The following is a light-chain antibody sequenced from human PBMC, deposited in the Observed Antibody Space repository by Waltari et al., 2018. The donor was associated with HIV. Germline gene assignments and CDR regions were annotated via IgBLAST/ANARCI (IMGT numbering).Light chain of an antibody. J-gene: IGLJ2*01. V-gene: IGLV1-40*01. Sequence: QSVLTQPPSVSGAPGQRVTISCTGSSPNIGAGYAVHWYQPLPGTAPKLLIYANSNRPSGVPDRFSGSKSGSSASLAITGLQAEDEAHYYCQSFDSSLTTSGVIFGGGTKLTVL. CDR1: SPNIGAGYA. CDR3: QSFDSSLTTSGVI. CDR2: ANS.